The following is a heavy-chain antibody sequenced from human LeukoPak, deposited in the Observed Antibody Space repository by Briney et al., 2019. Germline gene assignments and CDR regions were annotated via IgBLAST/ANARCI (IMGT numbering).Heavy chain of an antibody. CDR3: AKGHTTTFGVVIRNYYYMDV. Sequence: GGSLRLSCTASGFTFSNYAMSWVRQAPGKGLAWVSLITGGGDKTYYGDFVTGRFSISRDNSKNMVHLQMNSLRAEDTAVYYCAKGHTTTFGVVIRNYYYMDVWGKGTTVTVSS. CDR1: GFTFSNYA. CDR2: ITGGGDKT. V-gene: IGHV3-23*01. D-gene: IGHD3-3*01. J-gene: IGHJ6*03.